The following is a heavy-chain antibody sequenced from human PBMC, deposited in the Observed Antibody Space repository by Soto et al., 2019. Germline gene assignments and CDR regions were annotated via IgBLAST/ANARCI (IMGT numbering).Heavy chain of an antibody. CDR1: XXTISGKKX. D-gene: IGHD1-1*01. CDR3: ATWHEREHAFDV. Sequence: DVQLVESGGGLIQPGEXLXXXXXXXXXTISGKKXVAWVRQAPGKGLEWVSALYDVDGSFYADSVTGRFTTSSDSSKTTVYLQMNDLRPDDTAVYYCATWHEREHAFDVWGQGTTVTISS. V-gene: IGHV3-53*01. J-gene: IGHJ3*01. CDR2: LYDVDGS.